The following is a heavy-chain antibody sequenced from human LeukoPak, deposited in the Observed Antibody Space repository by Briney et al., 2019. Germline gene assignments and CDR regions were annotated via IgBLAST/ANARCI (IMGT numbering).Heavy chain of an antibody. CDR2: ISSSSSTI. V-gene: IGHV3-48*01. Sequence: GGSLRLSCAASGFTFSSYSMNWVRQAPGKGLEWVSYISSSSSTIYYADSVKGRFTISRDNAKNSLYLQMNSLKTDDTAMYYCARVRRGYNDYALDYWGQGTPVTVSS. CDR3: ARVRRGYNDYALDY. J-gene: IGHJ4*02. D-gene: IGHD5-24*01. CDR1: GFTFSSYS.